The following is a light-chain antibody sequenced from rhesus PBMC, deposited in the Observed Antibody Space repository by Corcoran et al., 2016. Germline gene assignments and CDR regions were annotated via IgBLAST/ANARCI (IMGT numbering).Light chain of an antibody. CDR1: QSLVHSNGNTS. J-gene: IGKJ1*01. CDR3: GQGTNVPPWT. CDR2: QVS. Sequence: DVVLTQSPLSLPTTPGQPASISCRSSQSLVHSNGNTSLSWYQQKSGQPPRRLIYQVSNRGSGVRDRFSGSGARTDFTLKRSRVEAEDVGVYYCGQGTNVPPWTFGQGTEVEIK. V-gene: IGKV2-65*01.